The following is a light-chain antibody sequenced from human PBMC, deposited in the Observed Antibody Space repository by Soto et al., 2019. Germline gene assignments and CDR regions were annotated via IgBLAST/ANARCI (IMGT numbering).Light chain of an antibody. CDR2: GAS. V-gene: IGKV3D-15*01. Sequence: EIVMTQSPATLSVSPGERATLSCRASQSLSSNLAWYQLKPGQAPRLLIYGASTRATGIPARFSGSGPGTEFTLTISSLQSEDFAVYYCQQYNNWPPLTFGGGTKVEIK. CDR1: QSLSSN. CDR3: QQYNNWPPLT. J-gene: IGKJ4*01.